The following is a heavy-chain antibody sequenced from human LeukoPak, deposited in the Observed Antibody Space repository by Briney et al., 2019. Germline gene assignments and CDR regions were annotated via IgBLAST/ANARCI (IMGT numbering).Heavy chain of an antibody. CDR2: IYTSGST. Sequence: NPSETLSLTCTVSGGSISSYYWSWIRQPAGKGLEWIGRIYTSGSTNYNPSLKSRVTMSVDTSKNQFSLKLSSVTAADTAVYYCARALTYYYDSSGYAPYYFDYWGQGTLVTVSS. J-gene: IGHJ4*02. D-gene: IGHD3-22*01. CDR3: ARALTYYYDSSGYAPYYFDY. CDR1: GGSISSYY. V-gene: IGHV4-4*07.